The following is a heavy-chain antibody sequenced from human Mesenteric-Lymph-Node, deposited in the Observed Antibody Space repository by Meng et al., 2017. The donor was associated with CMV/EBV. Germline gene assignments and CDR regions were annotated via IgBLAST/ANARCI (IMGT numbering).Heavy chain of an antibody. D-gene: IGHD2-2*01. CDR2: ISNSSSYI. CDR3: ARDAYCSSIRCYLGAGFFDY. CDR1: GFTFSTYS. V-gene: IGHV3-21*01. J-gene: IGHJ4*02. Sequence: GGSLRLSCAGSGFTFSTYSMNWVRQAPGKGLEWVSSISNSSSYIYYAASVKGRFTISRDSAKNSLYLQMNSLRAEDTAVYYCARDAYCSSIRCYLGAGFFDYWGQGTLVTVSS.